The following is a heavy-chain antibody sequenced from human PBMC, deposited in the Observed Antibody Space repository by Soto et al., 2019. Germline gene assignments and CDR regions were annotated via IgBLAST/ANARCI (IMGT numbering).Heavy chain of an antibody. CDR3: ARVASDYINSADH. D-gene: IGHD4-4*01. J-gene: IGHJ4*02. CDR1: GFIFNAYA. Sequence: EVQLLESGGGLVQPGGSLRLSCAASGFIFNAYAMTWVRQAPGKGLEWVSAIGGSGGNTYYAASVKDRFTISRDNSKDTVDLEMNRLSVDDTAVYFCARVASDYINSADHWGQGILVTVSS. V-gene: IGHV3-23*01. CDR2: IGGSGGNT.